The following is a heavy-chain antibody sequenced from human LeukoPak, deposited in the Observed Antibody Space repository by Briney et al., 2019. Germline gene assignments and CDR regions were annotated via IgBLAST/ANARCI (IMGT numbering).Heavy chain of an antibody. CDR3: ARSYCSSTSCPFNWFDP. J-gene: IGHJ5*02. V-gene: IGHV4-34*01. CDR1: GGSFSGYY. CDR2: INHSGST. D-gene: IGHD2-2*01. Sequence: PSETLSLTCAVYGGSFSGYYWSWIRQPPGKGLESIGEINHSGSTNYDPSLKSRVTISVDTSKNQFSLKLSSVTAADTAVYYCARSYCSSTSCPFNWFDPWGQGTLVTVSS.